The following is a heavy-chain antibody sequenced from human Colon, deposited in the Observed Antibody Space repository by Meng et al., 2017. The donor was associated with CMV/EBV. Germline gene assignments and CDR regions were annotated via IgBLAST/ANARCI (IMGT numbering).Heavy chain of an antibody. CDR1: GFIFTSYT. CDR2: ISTSGRDI. D-gene: IGHD5-18*01. Sequence: GGSLRLSCAASGFIFTSYTMNWVRQAPGKGLEWVSSISTSGRDIHYADSVKGRFTLSRDNAKNSLYLQMDSLRAEDTAIYYCVRHLEAGRNGYSVPFWGQGTLVTVSS. CDR3: VRHLEAGRNGYSVPF. V-gene: IGHV3-21*01. J-gene: IGHJ1*01.